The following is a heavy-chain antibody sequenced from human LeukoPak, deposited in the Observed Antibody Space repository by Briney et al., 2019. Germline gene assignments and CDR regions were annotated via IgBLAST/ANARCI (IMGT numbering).Heavy chain of an antibody. J-gene: IGHJ4*02. Sequence: SETLSLTCTVSGGSISSYYWSWIRQPPGKGLEWIGYIYYSGSTNYNPSLKSRVTISVDTSKNQFSLKLSSVAAADTAVYYCARAIGYNSAPFDYWGQGTLVTVSS. V-gene: IGHV4-59*01. D-gene: IGHD5-24*01. CDR3: ARAIGYNSAPFDY. CDR2: IYYSGST. CDR1: GGSISSYY.